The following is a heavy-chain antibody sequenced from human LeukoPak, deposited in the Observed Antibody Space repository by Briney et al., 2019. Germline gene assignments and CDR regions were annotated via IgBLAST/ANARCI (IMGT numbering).Heavy chain of an antibody. J-gene: IGHJ3*02. CDR3: AKDEFVASDFTGAFDI. D-gene: IGHD2-8*02. CDR1: GFTFDDYA. CDR2: ISWNSGSI. V-gene: IGHV3-9*03. Sequence: PGRSLRLSCAASGFTFDDYAMHWVRQAPGKGLEWVSGISWNSGSIGYADSVKGRFTISRDNAKNSLFLQMNSLRAEDMALYYCAKDEFVASDFTGAFDIWGQGTMVTVSS.